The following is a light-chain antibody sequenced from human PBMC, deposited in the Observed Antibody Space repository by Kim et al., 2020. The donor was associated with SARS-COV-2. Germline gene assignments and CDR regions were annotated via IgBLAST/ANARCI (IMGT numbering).Light chain of an antibody. V-gene: IGLV4-69*02. CDR3: QTWGTGIKV. CDR2: LNSDGSL. J-gene: IGLJ3*02. Sequence: ASVKLTCPLSSGHSTYAIAWHQQQPEKGPRYLMKLNSDGSLTKGDGIPDRFSGSSSGAERYLTISSLQSEDEADYYCQTWGTGIKVFGGGTQLTVL. CDR1: SGHSTYA.